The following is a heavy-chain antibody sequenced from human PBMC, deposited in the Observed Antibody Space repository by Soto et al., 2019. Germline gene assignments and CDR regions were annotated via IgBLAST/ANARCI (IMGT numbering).Heavy chain of an antibody. CDR2: INAGNGNT. CDR1: GYTFTSYA. V-gene: IGHV1-3*01. D-gene: IGHD6-13*01. CDR3: AREGPSRGSSSWPPKNWFDP. Sequence: QVQLVQSGAEVKKPGASVKVSCKASGYTFTSYAMHWVRQAPGQRLEWMGWINAGNGNTKYSQKFQGRVTITRDTSASTAYMELSSLRSEDTAVYYCAREGPSRGSSSWPPKNWFDPWGQGTLVTVSS. J-gene: IGHJ5*02.